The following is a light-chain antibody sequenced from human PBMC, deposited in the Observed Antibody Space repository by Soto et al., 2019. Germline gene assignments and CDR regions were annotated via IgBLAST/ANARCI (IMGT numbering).Light chain of an antibody. CDR3: QQYDSLPT. Sequence: DIQMTQSPSSLSASVGYRVTITCQASQDIDNYLNWYQQKPGKAPKLLIHAASNLETGVPSRFSGSGSGTDFSFTISSLQPEDPATYYCQQYDSLPTFGQGTRLEI. V-gene: IGKV1-33*01. CDR1: QDIDNY. J-gene: IGKJ5*01. CDR2: AAS.